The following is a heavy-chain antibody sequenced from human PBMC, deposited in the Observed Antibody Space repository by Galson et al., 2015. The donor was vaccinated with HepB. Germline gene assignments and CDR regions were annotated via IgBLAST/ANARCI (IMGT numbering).Heavy chain of an antibody. J-gene: IGHJ4*02. D-gene: IGHD2-21*02. CDR2: ISYDGSNK. V-gene: IGHV3-30*04. CDR3: ASGRVVTAILSMVRTSFDY. Sequence: SLRLSCAASGFTFSSYAMHWVRQAPGKGLEWVAVISYDGSNKYYADSVKGRFTISRDNSKNTLYLQMNSLRAEDTAVYYCASGRVVTAILSMVRTSFDYWGQGTLVTVSS. CDR1: GFTFSSYA.